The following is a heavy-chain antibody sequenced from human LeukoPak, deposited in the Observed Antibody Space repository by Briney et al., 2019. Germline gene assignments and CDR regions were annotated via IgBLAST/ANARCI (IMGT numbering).Heavy chain of an antibody. J-gene: IGHJ6*03. CDR3: ASYSGSYYYYYYMDV. CDR2: INPSGGST. Sequence: GASVKVSCKAPGYTFTGYYMHWVRQAPGQGLEWMGIINPSGGSTSYAQKFQGRVTMTRDMSTSTVYMELSSLRSEDTAVYYCASYSGSYYYYYYMDVWGKGTTVTVSS. V-gene: IGHV1-46*01. D-gene: IGHD1-26*01. CDR1: GYTFTGYY.